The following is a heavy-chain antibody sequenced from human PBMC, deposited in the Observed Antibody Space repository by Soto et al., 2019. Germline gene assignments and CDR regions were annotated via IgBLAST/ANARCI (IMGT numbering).Heavy chain of an antibody. Sequence: QVQLQESGPGLVKPSQTLSLSCNVYGVSVSSGDYYWSWIRQHAGGGLEWIGYIDRSGSTYYKPSLRGRVIMSVDTSTNQISLRLLSVTAADTAMYYCARDSGGNAENYYGLDVWGHGTTGSVSS. CDR3: ARDSGGNAENYYGLDV. CDR2: IDRSGST. D-gene: IGHD6-25*01. V-gene: IGHV4-31*03. CDR1: GVSVSSGDYY. J-gene: IGHJ6*02.